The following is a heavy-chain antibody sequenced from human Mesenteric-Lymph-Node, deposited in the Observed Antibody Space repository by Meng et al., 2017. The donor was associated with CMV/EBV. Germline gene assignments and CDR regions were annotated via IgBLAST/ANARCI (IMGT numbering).Heavy chain of an antibody. CDR2: IYSGGRT. CDR1: DFTVSNNY. Sequence: GGSLRLSCAASDFTVSNNYMTWVRQAPGKGLEWVSIIYSGGRTYYADSVKGRFTVSRDNSKNALFLQMNSLRAEDTAVYYCTRDRGDDYGESVGPWGMDVWGQGATVTVSS. D-gene: IGHD4-17*01. CDR3: TRDRGDDYGESVGPWGMDV. J-gene: IGHJ6*02. V-gene: IGHV3-53*01.